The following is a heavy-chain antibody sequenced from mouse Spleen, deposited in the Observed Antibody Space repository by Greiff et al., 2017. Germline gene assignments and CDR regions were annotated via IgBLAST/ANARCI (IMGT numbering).Heavy chain of an antibody. V-gene: IGHV1-52*01. CDR3: ARKGDYSLFDY. Sequence: QVQLQQPGAELVRPGSSVKLSCKASGYTFTSYWIHWVKQRPIQGLEWIGNIDPSDSETHYNQKFKDKATLTVDKSSSTAYMQLSSLTSEDSAVYYCARKGDYSLFDYWGQGTTLTVSS. J-gene: IGHJ2*01. CDR1: GYTFTSYW. CDR2: IDPSDSET. D-gene: IGHD1-1*01.